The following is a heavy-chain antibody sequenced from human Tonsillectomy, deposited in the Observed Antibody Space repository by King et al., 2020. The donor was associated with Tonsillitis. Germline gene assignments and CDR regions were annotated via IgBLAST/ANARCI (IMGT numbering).Heavy chain of an antibody. Sequence: QLQESGPGLVKPSESLSLTCTVSGGSISTYYWSWIRQPPGKGLEWIGFIHYSGSTNFNPSLKSRVTISVDPSKNQFSLRLSSVTAADTAVYYCASASSYFDYWGQGTLVTVSS. CDR1: GGSISTYY. CDR2: IHYSGST. V-gene: IGHV4-59*01. CDR3: ASASSYFDY. J-gene: IGHJ4*02.